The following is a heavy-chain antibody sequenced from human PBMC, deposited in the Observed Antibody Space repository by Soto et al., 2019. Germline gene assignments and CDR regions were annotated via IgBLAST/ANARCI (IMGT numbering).Heavy chain of an antibody. D-gene: IGHD3-9*01. Sequence: QVQLLESGGGVVQPGRSLRLSCAASAFTFSDFAMQRVRQAPVKGLEWMAVMASDGTTIYYAGSLKGRFTISRDNFKSTLYLQMNSLRPDDTAVYYCARAGFHFGLDVWGLGTTVTVS. CDR3: ARAGFHFGLDV. CDR2: MASDGTTI. CDR1: AFTFSDFA. V-gene: IGHV3-30-3*01. J-gene: IGHJ6*02.